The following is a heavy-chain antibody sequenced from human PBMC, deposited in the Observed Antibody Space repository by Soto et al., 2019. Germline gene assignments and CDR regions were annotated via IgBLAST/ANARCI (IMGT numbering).Heavy chain of an antibody. J-gene: IGHJ4*02. CDR3: ARYYRGSGRYFFDY. V-gene: IGHV3-7*03. CDR2: INQDGDVT. CDR1: GFTFISSF. Sequence: PGGSLRLSCVASGFTFISSFMGWIRQAPGKGLEWVANINQDGDVTYYVDSVEGRFTISRDNTKDSLYLQMNSLRGEDTAIYYCARYYRGSGRYFFDYWGQGTPVTVSS. D-gene: IGHD6-19*01.